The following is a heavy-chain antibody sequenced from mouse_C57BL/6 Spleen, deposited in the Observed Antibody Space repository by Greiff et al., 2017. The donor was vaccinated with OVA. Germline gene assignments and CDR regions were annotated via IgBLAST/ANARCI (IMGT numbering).Heavy chain of an antibody. CDR1: GYAFSSSW. D-gene: IGHD1-1*01. CDR3: ARRDYGSSFYFDY. V-gene: IGHV1-82*01. Sequence: HVQLQQSGPELVKPGASVKFSCKASGYAFSSSWMHWVKQRPGKGLEWFGRIFPGDGVPNSKGKFKGKATLTAATSSSPAYMQLSSLTSEDSAVYFSARRDYGSSFYFDYWGQGTTLTVSS. CDR2: IFPGDGVP. J-gene: IGHJ2*01.